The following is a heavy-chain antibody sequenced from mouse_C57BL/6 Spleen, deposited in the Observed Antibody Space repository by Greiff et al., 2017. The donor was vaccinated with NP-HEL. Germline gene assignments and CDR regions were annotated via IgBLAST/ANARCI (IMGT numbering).Heavy chain of an antibody. D-gene: IGHD1-1*01. J-gene: IGHJ4*01. Sequence: EVKLQESGPGLVKPSQSLSLTCSVTGYSITSGYYWNWIRQFPGNKLEWMGYISYDGSNNYNPSLKNRISITRDTSKNQFFLKLNSVTTEDTATYDCASHYYGSSYEDYAMDYWGQGTSVTVSS. V-gene: IGHV3-6*01. CDR2: ISYDGSN. CDR3: ASHYYGSSYEDYAMDY. CDR1: GYSITSGYY.